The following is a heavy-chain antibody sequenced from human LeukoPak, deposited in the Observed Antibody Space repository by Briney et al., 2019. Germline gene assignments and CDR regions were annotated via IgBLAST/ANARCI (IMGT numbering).Heavy chain of an antibody. Sequence: ASVKVSCKASGYTFTSYDINWVRQATGQGLEWMGWMNPNSGNTGYAQKFQGRVTITRNTSISTAYMELSSLRSEDTAVYYCARRESSGWYVDYWGQGTLVTVSS. CDR1: GYTFTSYD. CDR3: ARRESSGWYVDY. J-gene: IGHJ4*02. CDR2: MNPNSGNT. D-gene: IGHD6-19*01. V-gene: IGHV1-8*03.